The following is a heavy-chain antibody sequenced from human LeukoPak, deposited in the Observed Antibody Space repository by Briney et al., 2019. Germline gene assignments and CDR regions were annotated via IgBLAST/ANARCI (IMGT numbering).Heavy chain of an antibody. CDR1: GGSISSYY. CDR3: ARDSRYCSRTSCQSADRYYYYYYMDV. Sequence: KPSETLSLTCTVSGGSISSYYWSWIRQPAGKGLEWIGRIYTSGSTNYNPSLKSRVTMSVDTSKNQFSLKLSSVTAADTAVYYCARDSRYCSRTSCQSADRYYYYYYMDVWGKGTTVTVSS. CDR2: IYTSGST. V-gene: IGHV4-4*07. J-gene: IGHJ6*03. D-gene: IGHD2-2*01.